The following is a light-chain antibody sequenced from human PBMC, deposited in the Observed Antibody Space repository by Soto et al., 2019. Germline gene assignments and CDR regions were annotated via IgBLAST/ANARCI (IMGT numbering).Light chain of an antibody. CDR3: QKYDNLPQ. CDR2: DAS. CDR1: QDITNH. Sequence: DIQMTQSPSSLSASVGDRVTITCQASQDITNHLNWYQHKPGKAPKLLIYDASSLQTGVPSRFSGGGSGTDFTFTISSLQPEDVATYYCQKYDNLPQFGPGTKVEVK. V-gene: IGKV1-33*01. J-gene: IGKJ3*01.